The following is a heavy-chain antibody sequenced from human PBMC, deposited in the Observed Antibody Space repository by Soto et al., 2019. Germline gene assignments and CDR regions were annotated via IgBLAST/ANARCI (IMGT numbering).Heavy chain of an antibody. Sequence: GESLKISCKGSGYSFTSYWISWVRQMPGKGLEWMGRIDPSDSYTNYSPSFQGHVTISADKSISTAYLQWSSLKASDTAMYHCARRGKQLVLDGMDVWGQGTTVTVSS. J-gene: IGHJ6*02. CDR2: IDPSDSYT. CDR3: ARRGKQLVLDGMDV. D-gene: IGHD6-6*01. V-gene: IGHV5-10-1*01. CDR1: GYSFTSYW.